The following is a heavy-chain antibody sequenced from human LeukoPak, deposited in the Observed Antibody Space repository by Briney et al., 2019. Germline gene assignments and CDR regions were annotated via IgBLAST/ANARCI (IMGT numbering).Heavy chain of an antibody. Sequence: SVKVSCTASGGTFSSYAISWVRQAPGQGLEWMGGIIPIFGTANYAQKFQGRVTITADKSTSTAYMELSSLRSEDTAVYYCAREMRDYGDYVGWNYYYYYMDVWGKGTTVTVSS. J-gene: IGHJ6*03. D-gene: IGHD4-17*01. CDR1: GGTFSSYA. V-gene: IGHV1-69*06. CDR3: AREMRDYGDYVGWNYYYYYMDV. CDR2: IIPIFGTA.